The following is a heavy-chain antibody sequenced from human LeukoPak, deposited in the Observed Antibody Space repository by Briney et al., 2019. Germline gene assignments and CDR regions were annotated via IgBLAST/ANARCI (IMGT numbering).Heavy chain of an antibody. V-gene: IGHV3-30*02. J-gene: IGHJ4*02. CDR3: ASSADYYGSGSYSF. CDR2: IRYDGSNN. Sequence: PGGSLRLSCAASGFIFSNYGMHWVRQAPGKGLEWVTFIRYDGSNNYYADSVKGRFTISRDNSKNTLYLQMNSLRAEDTAVYYCASSADYYGSGSYSFWGRGTLVTVSS. D-gene: IGHD3-10*01. CDR1: GFIFSNYG.